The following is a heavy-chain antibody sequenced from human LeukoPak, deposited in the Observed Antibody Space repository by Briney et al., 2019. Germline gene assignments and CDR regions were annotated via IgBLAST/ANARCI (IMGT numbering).Heavy chain of an antibody. J-gene: IGHJ3*02. CDR3: ARTCSSTSCYGRRAFDI. Sequence: GASVKVSCKTSGYTFTSHYMHWVRQAPGQGLEWMGVINPSDHFTRYAQKFQGRVTMTRDTSISTAYMELSRLRSDDTAVYYCARTCSSTSCYGRRAFDIWGQGTMVTVSS. V-gene: IGHV1-46*01. CDR2: INPSDHFT. D-gene: IGHD2-2*01. CDR1: GYTFTSHY.